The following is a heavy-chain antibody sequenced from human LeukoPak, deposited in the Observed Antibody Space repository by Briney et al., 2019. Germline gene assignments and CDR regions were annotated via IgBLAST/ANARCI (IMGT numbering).Heavy chain of an antibody. D-gene: IGHD6-13*01. CDR2: INAYHGNT. CDR1: GYTFTSYG. CDR3: ARKPSSSPFDY. Sequence: ASVKVSCKASGYTFTSYGIVWVRQAPGQGLEWMGWINAYHGNTNYAQNLQGRVTMTTDTSTSTAYMELRSLRSDDTAVYSCARKPSSSPFDYWGQGTLVTVSS. J-gene: IGHJ4*02. V-gene: IGHV1-18*01.